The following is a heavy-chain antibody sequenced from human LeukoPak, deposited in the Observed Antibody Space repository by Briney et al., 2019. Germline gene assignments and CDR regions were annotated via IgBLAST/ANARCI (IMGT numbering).Heavy chain of an antibody. CDR1: GGSISSSSYS. Sequence: SETLSLTCTVSGGSISSSSYSWGWIRQPPGKGLEWIGSIYYSGSTYYNPSLKSRVTISVDTSKNQFSLKLSSVTAADTAVYYCARVWARPRYYGDPTDGRGTFDYWGQGTLVTVSS. CDR2: IYYSGST. D-gene: IGHD4-17*01. J-gene: IGHJ4*02. V-gene: IGHV4-39*01. CDR3: ARVWARPRYYGDPTDGRGTFDY.